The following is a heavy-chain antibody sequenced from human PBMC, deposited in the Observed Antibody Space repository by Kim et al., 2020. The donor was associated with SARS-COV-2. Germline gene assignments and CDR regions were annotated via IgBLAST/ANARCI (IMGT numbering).Heavy chain of an antibody. CDR1: GFTFSSYA. J-gene: IGHJ4*01. V-gene: IGHV3-64*01. Sequence: GGSLRLSCAASGFTFSSYAMHWVRQAPGKGLEYVSAISSNGGSTYYANSVKGRFTISRDNSKNTLYLQMGSLRAEDMAVYYCARGAATTMVRGVTGYFD. CDR2: ISSNGGST. D-gene: IGHD3-10*01. CDR3: ARGAATTMVRGVTGYFD.